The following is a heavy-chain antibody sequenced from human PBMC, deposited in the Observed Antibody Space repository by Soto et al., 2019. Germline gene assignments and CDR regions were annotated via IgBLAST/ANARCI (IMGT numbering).Heavy chain of an antibody. CDR3: ARVFGAVAGPPLNNWFDP. J-gene: IGHJ5*02. CDR2: ISAYNGNT. V-gene: IGHV1-18*01. CDR1: GYTFTSYG. D-gene: IGHD6-19*01. Sequence: ASVKVSCKASGYTFTSYGISWVRQAPGQGLEWMGWISAYNGNTNYAQKLQGRVTMTTDTSTSTAYMELRSLRSDDTAVYYCARVFGAVAGPPLNNWFDPWGQGTLVTVSS.